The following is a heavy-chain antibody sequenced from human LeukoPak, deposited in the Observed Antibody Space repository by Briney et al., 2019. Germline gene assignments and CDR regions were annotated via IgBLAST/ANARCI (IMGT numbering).Heavy chain of an antibody. CDR3: ARARQWLPTGGFDY. J-gene: IGHJ4*02. Sequence: WASVKVSCKASGYTFTSYGVSWVRQALGQGLEWMGWISAYNGNTNYAQKLQGRVTMTTDTSTSTAYMELRSLRSDDTAVYYCARARQWLPTGGFDYWGQGTLVTVSS. V-gene: IGHV1-18*01. CDR2: ISAYNGNT. CDR1: GYTFTSYG. D-gene: IGHD6-19*01.